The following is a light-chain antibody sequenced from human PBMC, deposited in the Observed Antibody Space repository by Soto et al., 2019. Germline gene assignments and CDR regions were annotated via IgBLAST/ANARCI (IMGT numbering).Light chain of an antibody. V-gene: IGKV3-15*01. CDR1: QGIGDT. Sequence: EIVMTQSPATLSVSPGEGATLSCRASQGIGDTLAWYKKQNGQTPRLLIYDTSIRDTGVPARFSGSRYGEEVTLTISGLKSEECAVDDCQHYVNWPLTFGGGTKVDIK. CDR2: DTS. CDR3: QHYVNWPLT. J-gene: IGKJ4*01.